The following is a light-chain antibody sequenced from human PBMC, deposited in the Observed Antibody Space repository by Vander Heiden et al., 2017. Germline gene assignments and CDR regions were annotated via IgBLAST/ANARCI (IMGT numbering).Light chain of an antibody. Sequence: DIQMTHSPSTLSASVGDRVTITCRASQSISSWLAWYQQKPGKAPKLLIYKASSLESGVPSRFSGSGSGTEFTLTISSLQPDDFATYYCQQYNSYSPLTFGGGTKVEIK. CDR3: QQYNSYSPLT. CDR2: KAS. CDR1: QSISSW. J-gene: IGKJ4*01. V-gene: IGKV1-5*03.